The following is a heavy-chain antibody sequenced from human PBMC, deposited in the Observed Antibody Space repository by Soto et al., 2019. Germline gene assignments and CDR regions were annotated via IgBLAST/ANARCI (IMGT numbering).Heavy chain of an antibody. Sequence: ALVKVSCKASGGTFSSYAISWVRQAPGQGLEWMGGIIPIFGTANYAQKFQGRVTITADKSTSTAYMELSSLRSEDTAVYYCASSVAGLYNWFDPWGQGTLVTVSS. CDR1: GGTFSSYA. V-gene: IGHV1-69*06. D-gene: IGHD6-19*01. CDR2: IIPIFGTA. CDR3: ASSVAGLYNWFDP. J-gene: IGHJ5*02.